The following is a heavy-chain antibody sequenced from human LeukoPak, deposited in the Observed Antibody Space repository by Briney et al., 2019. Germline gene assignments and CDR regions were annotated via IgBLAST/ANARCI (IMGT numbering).Heavy chain of an antibody. CDR1: GDSISSGSFY. D-gene: IGHD1-26*01. CDR3: AKWERLNRVFF. V-gene: IGHV4-61*02. Sequence: SETLSLTCTVSGDSISSGSFYWSWIRQPAGKGLEWIGRIYTRGNTNYNPSLQSRVAISIDTSKNQFSLKLNSVTAADTAMYYCAKWERLNRVFFWGQGTLVAVSS. J-gene: IGHJ4*02. CDR2: IYTRGNT.